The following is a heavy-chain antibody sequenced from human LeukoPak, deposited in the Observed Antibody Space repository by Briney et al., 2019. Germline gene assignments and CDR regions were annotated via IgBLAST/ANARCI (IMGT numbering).Heavy chain of an antibody. D-gene: IGHD2-2*01. CDR1: GGSISSGDYY. CDR2: IYYSGST. J-gene: IGHJ4*02. CDR3: ARENPLYCSSTSCYAFDY. Sequence: SQTLSLTCTVSGGSISSGDYYWSWIRQPPGKGLEWIGYIYYSGSTYYNPSLKSRVTISVDTSKNQFSLKLSSVTAADTAVYYCARENPLYCSSTSCYAFDYWGQRTLVTVSS. V-gene: IGHV4-30-4*08.